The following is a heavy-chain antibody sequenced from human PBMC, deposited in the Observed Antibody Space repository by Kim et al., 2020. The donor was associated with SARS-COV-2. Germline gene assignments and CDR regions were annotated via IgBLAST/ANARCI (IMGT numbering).Heavy chain of an antibody. Sequence: YADSVKGRFTISREHAKNTLYLQMNSLRAEDTAVYYCARRHFSSGWYYFDYWGQGTLVTVSS. J-gene: IGHJ4*02. CDR3: ARRHFSSGWYYFDY. V-gene: IGHV3-74*01. D-gene: IGHD6-19*01.